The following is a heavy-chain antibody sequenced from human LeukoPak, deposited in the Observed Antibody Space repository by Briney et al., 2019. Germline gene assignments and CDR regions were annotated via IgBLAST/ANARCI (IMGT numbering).Heavy chain of an antibody. CDR3: ARDLPALVPVY. CDR1: GGSISSGDYY. D-gene: IGHD5-18*01. Sequence: PPETLSLTCTVSGGSISSGDYYWSWIRQPPGTGLEWIGYIYYSGSTYYNPTLKSRVTISVDTSNYQFSLKLSSVTAADTAVYYCARDLPALVPVYWGQGTLVTVSS. V-gene: IGHV4-30-4*01. CDR2: IYYSGST. J-gene: IGHJ4*02.